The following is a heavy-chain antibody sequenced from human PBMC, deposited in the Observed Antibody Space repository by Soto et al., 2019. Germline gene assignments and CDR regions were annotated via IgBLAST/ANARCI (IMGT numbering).Heavy chain of an antibody. CDR2: ISGSGGST. J-gene: IGHJ5*02. CDR3: AKVSGYYDFWSGLNWFDP. Sequence: PGGSLRLSXAASGFTFSSYAMSWVRQAPGKGLEWVSAISGSGGSTYYADSVKGRFTISRDNSKNTLYLQMNSLRAEDTAVYYCAKVSGYYDFWSGLNWFDPWGQGTLVTVSS. V-gene: IGHV3-23*01. CDR1: GFTFSSYA. D-gene: IGHD3-3*01.